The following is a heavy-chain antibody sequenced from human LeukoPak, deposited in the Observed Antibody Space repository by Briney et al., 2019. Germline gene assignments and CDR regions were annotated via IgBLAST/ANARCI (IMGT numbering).Heavy chain of an antibody. V-gene: IGHV3-23*01. D-gene: IGHD2-15*01. J-gene: IGHJ4*02. CDR1: GFTFYNYA. CDR3: AKGVVVAGRGYYFDF. Sequence: GGSLRLSCVASGFTFYNYAMGWVRQAPGKRLEWVSSISGTGGSPYSADSVKGRFTISRDNSNNTLYLQLNSLRAEDTAVYFCAKGVVVAGRGYYFDFWGQGTPVTVSS. CDR2: ISGTGGSP.